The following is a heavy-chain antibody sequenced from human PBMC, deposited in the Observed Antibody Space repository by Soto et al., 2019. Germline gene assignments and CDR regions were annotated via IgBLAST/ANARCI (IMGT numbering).Heavy chain of an antibody. CDR2: VFYRGAA. CDR1: GGTIATSDYN. J-gene: IGHJ5*02. CDR3: GRDHGPTRGRNWVDP. Sequence: QVQLQESGPGLVKPSETLSLTCSVSGGTIATSDYNWSWIRQTPGKGLEWIGYVFYRGAAFYNPSLQSRSTLSLDTSKNEFSRPLSSVTAADTAVYYCGRDHGPTRGRNWVDPWGQGILVSVSS. D-gene: IGHD3-16*01. V-gene: IGHV4-30-4*02.